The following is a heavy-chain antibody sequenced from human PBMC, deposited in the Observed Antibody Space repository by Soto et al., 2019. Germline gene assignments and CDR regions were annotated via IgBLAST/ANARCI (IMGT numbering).Heavy chain of an antibody. CDR3: ARDRGIKGYDAFDI. Sequence: GSLRLSCAASGFTFSSYWMSWVRQAPGKGLEWVANIKQDGSEKYYVDSVKGRFTISRDNAKNSLYLQMNSLRAEDTAVYYCARDRGIKGYDAFDIWGQGTMVTVSS. J-gene: IGHJ3*02. V-gene: IGHV3-7*03. CDR1: GFTFSSYW. CDR2: IKQDGSEK. D-gene: IGHD3-3*02.